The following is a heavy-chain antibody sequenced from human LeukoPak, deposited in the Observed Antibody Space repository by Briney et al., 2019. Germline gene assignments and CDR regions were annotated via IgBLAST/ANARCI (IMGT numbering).Heavy chain of an antibody. V-gene: IGHV3-30*04. CDR3: ARTHDYGDSRDAFDV. CDR2: ISDYGSNR. D-gene: IGHD4-17*01. J-gene: IGHJ3*01. CDR1: EFIFSDYA. Sequence: PGGSLTLSCAASEFIFSDYAMDWVRQAPGKGLEWVAIISDYGSNRYYADSVRGRFTISRDNSKNTLYLQMNNLRAEDTAVYYCARTHDYGDSRDAFDVWGQGTMVTVSS.